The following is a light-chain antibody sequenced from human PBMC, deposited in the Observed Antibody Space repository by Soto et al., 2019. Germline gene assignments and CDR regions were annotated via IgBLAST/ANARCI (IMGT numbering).Light chain of an antibody. V-gene: IGKV1-39*01. J-gene: IGKJ5*01. CDR1: QSISSY. CDR2: AAS. CDR3: QQSYSTAIT. Sequence: DIQMTQSPSSLSASVGDRVTITCRASQSISSYLNWYQQKPGKAPKLLIYAASSLQSGVPSRFSVSGSGTQLTITISSLQPEDFATNYCQQSYSTAITFGKGPRLEIK.